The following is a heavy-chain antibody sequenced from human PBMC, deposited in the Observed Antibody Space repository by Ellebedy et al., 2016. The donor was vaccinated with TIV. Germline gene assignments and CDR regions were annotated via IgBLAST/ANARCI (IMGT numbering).Heavy chain of an antibody. CDR1: GFTFSSHW. CDR3: ARDWNGSGTTQDY. Sequence: LSLTCAASGFTFSSHWMSWVRQAPGKGLEWVANIKLDGSEKYYVDSVKGRFTISRDNAKNSLYLQMNSLRVEDTAVYYCARDWNGSGTTQDYWGQGTLVTVSS. V-gene: IGHV3-7*03. CDR2: IKLDGSEK. D-gene: IGHD3-10*01. J-gene: IGHJ4*02.